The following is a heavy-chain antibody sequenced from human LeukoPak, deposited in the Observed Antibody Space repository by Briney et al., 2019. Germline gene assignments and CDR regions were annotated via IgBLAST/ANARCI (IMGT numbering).Heavy chain of an antibody. CDR3: AKREGQWLPD. CDR1: GFTFSSYG. D-gene: IGHD6-19*01. CDR2: ISYDGSNK. V-gene: IGHV3-30*18. J-gene: IGHJ4*02. Sequence: GRSLRLSCAASGFTFSSYGMHWVRQAPGKGLEWVAVISYDGSNKYYADSVKGLFTISRDNSKNTLYLQMNSLRAEDTAVYYCAKREGQWLPDWGQGTLVTVSS.